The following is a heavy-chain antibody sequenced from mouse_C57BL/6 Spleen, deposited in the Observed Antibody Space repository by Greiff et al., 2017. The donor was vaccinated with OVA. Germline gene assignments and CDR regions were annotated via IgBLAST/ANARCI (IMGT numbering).Heavy chain of an antibody. CDR2: ISSGSSTI. CDR1: GFTFSDSG. Sequence: EVQGVESGGGLVKPGGSLKLSCAASGFTFSDSGMHWVRQAPEKGLEWVAYISSGSSTIYYADTVKGRFTISRDNAKNTLFLQMTSLRSEDTAMYYCARGDYSNYYWYFDVWGTGTTVTVSS. V-gene: IGHV5-17*01. J-gene: IGHJ1*03. CDR3: ARGDYSNYYWYFDV. D-gene: IGHD2-5*01.